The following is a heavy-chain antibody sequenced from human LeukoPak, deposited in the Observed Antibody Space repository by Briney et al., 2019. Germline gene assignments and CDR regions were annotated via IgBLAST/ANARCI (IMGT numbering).Heavy chain of an antibody. CDR3: AKPAKTDSADY. CDR1: GFTLSNYA. D-gene: IGHD1-14*01. Sequence: GGSLRLSCAASGFTLSNYAMNWVRQAPGKGLEWVSSINGSGDKAYYADSVKGRFSISRDNSKNTLYLQMNSLRAEDTAVYYCAKPAKTDSADYWGQGTLVTVSS. CDR2: INGSGDKA. V-gene: IGHV3-23*01. J-gene: IGHJ4*02.